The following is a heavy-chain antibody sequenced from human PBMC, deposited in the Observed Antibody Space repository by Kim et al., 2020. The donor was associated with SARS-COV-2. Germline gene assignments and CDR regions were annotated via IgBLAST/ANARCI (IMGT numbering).Heavy chain of an antibody. V-gene: IGHV4-39*01. D-gene: IGHD3-10*01. Sequence: YYTPSLKSRVTISKDTSKNQFSLRLTSVTAADTAMYYCARREFATSPFDPWGRGALITVSS. J-gene: IGHJ5*02. CDR3: ARREFATSPFDP.